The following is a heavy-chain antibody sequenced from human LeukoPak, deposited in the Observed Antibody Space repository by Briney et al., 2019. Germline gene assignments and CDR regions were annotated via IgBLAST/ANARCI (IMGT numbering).Heavy chain of an antibody. CDR2: ITPIFGTA. V-gene: IGHV1-69*13. J-gene: IGHJ4*02. Sequence: SVKVSCKASGGTFSSYAISWVRQAPGQGLEWMGGITPIFGTANYAQKFQGRVTITADESTSTAYMELSSLRSEDTAVYYCATYCSGGSCYSDYWGQGTLVTVSS. CDR3: ATYCSGGSCYSDY. CDR1: GGTFSSYA. D-gene: IGHD2-15*01.